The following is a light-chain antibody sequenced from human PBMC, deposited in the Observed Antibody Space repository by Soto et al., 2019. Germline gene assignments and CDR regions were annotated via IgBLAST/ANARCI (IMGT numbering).Light chain of an antibody. V-gene: IGLV2-11*01. CDR2: VVS. CDR1: SSDVGAYDY. J-gene: IGLJ3*02. Sequence: QSALTQPRSVSGSPGQSITISCTGTSSDVGAYDYVSWYQQHPDRAPKLMIYVVSKRPSGVPDRFSGSKSGNTASLTISGLKAEDEAEYYCCSYAGSSTWVFGGGTKLTVL. CDR3: CSYAGSSTWV.